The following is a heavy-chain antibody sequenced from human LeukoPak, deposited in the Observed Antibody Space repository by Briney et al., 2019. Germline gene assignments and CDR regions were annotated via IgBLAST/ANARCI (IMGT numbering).Heavy chain of an antibody. CDR1: GFTFSSYA. CDR2: IICSGGST. J-gene: IGHJ5*02. CDR3: AKDPQPEYYDYVWGRYRSFDWFDP. V-gene: IGHV3-23*01. Sequence: GSLRLSSAASGFTFSSYAMSWVRPAPGKGLEWVSAIICSGGSTYYTDSVKGRFTISRDNSKNTLYLQMNSLRAEDTAVYYCAKDPQPEYYDYVWGRYRSFDWFDPWGQGTLVTVSS. D-gene: IGHD3-16*02.